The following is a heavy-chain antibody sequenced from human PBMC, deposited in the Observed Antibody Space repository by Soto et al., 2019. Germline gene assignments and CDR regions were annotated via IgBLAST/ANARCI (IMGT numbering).Heavy chain of an antibody. CDR2: ISYDGSNK. V-gene: IGHV3-30-3*01. J-gene: IGHJ4*02. D-gene: IGHD3-22*01. CDR1: GFTFSSYA. Sequence: QVQLVESGGGVVQPGRSLRLSCAASGFTFSSYAMHWVRQAPGKGLEWVAVISYDGSNKYYADSVKGRFTISRDNSKNTPYLQMNSLGAEDTAVYYCARDLLGDSSGYATGTLDYWGQGTLVTVSS. CDR3: ARDLLGDSSGYATGTLDY.